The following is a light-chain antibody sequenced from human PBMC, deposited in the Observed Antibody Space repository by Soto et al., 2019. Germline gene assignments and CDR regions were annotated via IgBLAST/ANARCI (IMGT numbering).Light chain of an antibody. Sequence: QSVLTQPASVSGSPGQSIAISCTGTSSDVGSYDLVSWYQQHPGKAPKLMIYEVTKRPSGVSSRFSGSKSGNTASLAISGLQAEDDADYYCCSSAAGGTYVFGTGTKVTVL. CDR2: EVT. J-gene: IGLJ1*01. CDR1: SSDVGSYDL. CDR3: CSSAAGGTYV. V-gene: IGLV2-23*02.